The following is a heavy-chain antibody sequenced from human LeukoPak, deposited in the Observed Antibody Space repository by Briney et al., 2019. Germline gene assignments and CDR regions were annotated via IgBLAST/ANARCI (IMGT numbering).Heavy chain of an antibody. CDR1: GYTFTSYG. D-gene: IGHD3-22*01. CDR2: ISAYNGNP. V-gene: IGHV1-18*01. J-gene: IGHJ3*02. CDR3: ARAGTSWLPYDAFDI. Sequence: ASVKVSCKASGYTFTSYGISWVRQAPGQGLEWMGWISAYNGNPNYAQQLQGGVTMTTDTSTSTAYMELRSLRSDGTAVYYCARAGTSWLPYDAFDIWGQGTMVTASS.